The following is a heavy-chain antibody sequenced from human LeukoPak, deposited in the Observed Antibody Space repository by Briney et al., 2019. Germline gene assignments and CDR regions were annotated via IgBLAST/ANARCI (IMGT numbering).Heavy chain of an antibody. CDR2: IIPIFGTA. CDR3: ARDGDRITGTTS. Sequence: SVKVSCKASGGTFSSYAISWVRQAPGQGLEWMGGIIPIFGTANYAQKFQGRVTITADESTSTAYIELSSLRSEDTAVYYCARDGDRITGTTSWGQGTLVTVSS. D-gene: IGHD1-7*01. CDR1: GGTFSSYA. V-gene: IGHV1-69*01. J-gene: IGHJ5*02.